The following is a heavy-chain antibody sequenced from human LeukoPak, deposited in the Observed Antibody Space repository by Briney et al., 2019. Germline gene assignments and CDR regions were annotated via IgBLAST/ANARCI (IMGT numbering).Heavy chain of an antibody. CDR3: ARDQGRFLEWLDYYYMDV. D-gene: IGHD3-3*01. CDR2: IYHSGST. Sequence: PSGTLSLTCAVSGGSISSSNWWSWVRQPPGKGLEWIGEIYHSGSTNYNPSLKSRVTISVDKSKNQFSLKLSSVTAADTAAYYCARDQGRFLEWLDYYYMDVWGKGTTVTVSS. V-gene: IGHV4-4*02. CDR1: GGSISSSNW. J-gene: IGHJ6*03.